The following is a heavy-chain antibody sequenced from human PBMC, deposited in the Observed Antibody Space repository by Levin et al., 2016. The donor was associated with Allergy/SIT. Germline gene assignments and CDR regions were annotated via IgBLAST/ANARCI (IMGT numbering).Heavy chain of an antibody. J-gene: IGHJ6*03. Sequence: VRQAPGNGLEWVANIKQDGSEKYYVDSVKGRFTISRDNAKNSLYLQMNSLRAEDTAVYYCARAAVPLLTYYYYYMDVWGKGTTVTVSS. CDR3: ARAAVPLLTYYYYYMDV. D-gene: IGHD2-15*01. V-gene: IGHV3-7*04. CDR2: IKQDGSEK.